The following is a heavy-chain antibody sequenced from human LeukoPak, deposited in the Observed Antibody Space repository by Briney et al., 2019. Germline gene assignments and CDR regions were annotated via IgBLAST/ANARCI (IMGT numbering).Heavy chain of an antibody. CDR1: GGSISSYY. J-gene: IGHJ4*02. Sequence: SETLSLTCSVSGGSISSYYWSWIRQPPGKGLEWIGYIHYSGSTNYNPSLKSRVTISVDTSKNQFSLKLSSVTAADTVIYFCARYSTSSHFFDYWGQGTLVTVSS. V-gene: IGHV4-59*01. D-gene: IGHD6-6*01. CDR3: ARYSTSSHFFDY. CDR2: IHYSGST.